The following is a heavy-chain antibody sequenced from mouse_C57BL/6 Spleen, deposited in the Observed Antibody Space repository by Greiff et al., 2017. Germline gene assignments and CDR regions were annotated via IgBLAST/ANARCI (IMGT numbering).Heavy chain of an antibody. CDR3: ASTYSNSPFDY. CDR1: GYAFTDYL. CDR2: IHPGSGGT. Sequence: VQLQQSGAELVRPGTSVKVSCTASGYAFTDYLIEWVKQRPGQGLAWIGVIHPGSGGTNYNEQFKGKATLTADKSYRTAYMQRSSLTSEDSAVYFSASTYSNSPFDYWGQGTTLTVSS. J-gene: IGHJ2*01. V-gene: IGHV1-54*01. D-gene: IGHD2-5*01.